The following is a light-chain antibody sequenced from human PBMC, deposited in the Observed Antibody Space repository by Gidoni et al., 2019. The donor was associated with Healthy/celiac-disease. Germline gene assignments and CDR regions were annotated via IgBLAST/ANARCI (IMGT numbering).Light chain of an antibody. CDR2: SKN. CDR3: AAWDDSLNGDYV. V-gene: IGLV1-44*01. J-gene: IGLJ1*01. CDR1: SSNIGSNT. Sequence: QSVLTQPPSASGTPGQRVTISCSGSSSNIGSNTVNWYQQPPGTAPKLLIYSKNQRPSGVPDRFSGSKSGTSASLAISGLQSEDEADYYCAAWDDSLNGDYVFGTGTKVTVL.